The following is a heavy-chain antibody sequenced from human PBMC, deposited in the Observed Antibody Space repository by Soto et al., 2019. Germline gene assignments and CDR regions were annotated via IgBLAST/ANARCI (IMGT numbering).Heavy chain of an antibody. V-gene: IGHV1-69*15. CDR2: VIPIFGTA. CDR3: ARGYYDSSGYYYAQLSPYYYYGMDV. CDR1: GRPFRSLA. J-gene: IGHJ6*02. D-gene: IGHD3-22*01. Sequence: KGFFKAFGRPFRSLAISWGAQGPGKRPEGKGRVIPIFGTANYAQKFQGRVTITADESTSTAYMELSSLRSEDTAVYYCARGYYDSSGYYYAQLSPYYYYGMDVWGQGTTVTVSS.